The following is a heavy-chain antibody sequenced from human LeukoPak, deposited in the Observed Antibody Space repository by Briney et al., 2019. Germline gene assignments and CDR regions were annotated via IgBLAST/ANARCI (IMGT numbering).Heavy chain of an antibody. CDR1: GGSISSGSYY. J-gene: IGHJ4*02. CDR2: IYTSGST. V-gene: IGHV4-61*02. Sequence: PSETLSLTCTVSGGSISSGSYYWSWIRQPAGKGLEWIGRIYTSGSTNYNPSLKSRVTISVDTSKNQFSLKLSSVTAADTAVYYCAGAGGYYDSSGYYLDWGQGTLVTVSS. CDR3: AGAGGYYDSSGYYLD. D-gene: IGHD3-22*01.